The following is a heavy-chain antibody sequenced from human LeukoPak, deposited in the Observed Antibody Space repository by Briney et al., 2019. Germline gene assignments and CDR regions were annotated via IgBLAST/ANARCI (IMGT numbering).Heavy chain of an antibody. CDR1: GFTFSSYG. V-gene: IGHV3-30*02. D-gene: IGHD3-9*01. Sequence: GGSLRLSCAASGFTFSSYGMHWVRQAPGKGLEWVAFIRYDGSNKYYADSVKGRFTISRDNSKNTLYLQMNSLRAEDTAVYYCAKDPSLRYFDWLLPFDYWGQGTLVTVSS. CDR2: IRYDGSNK. CDR3: AKDPSLRYFDWLLPFDY. J-gene: IGHJ4*02.